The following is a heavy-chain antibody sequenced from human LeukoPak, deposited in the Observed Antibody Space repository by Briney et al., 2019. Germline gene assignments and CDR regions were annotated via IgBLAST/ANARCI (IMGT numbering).Heavy chain of an antibody. V-gene: IGHV3-74*01. Sequence: GGSLRLSCAASGFTFSSYWMHWVRQAPGTGLVWVSRINSDGSSTSYADSVKGRLTISRDNAKNTLYLQMNSLRAEDTAVYYCARDTYGDYVFWFDPWGQGTLVTVSS. D-gene: IGHD4-17*01. CDR1: GFTFSSYW. CDR2: INSDGSST. CDR3: ARDTYGDYVFWFDP. J-gene: IGHJ5*02.